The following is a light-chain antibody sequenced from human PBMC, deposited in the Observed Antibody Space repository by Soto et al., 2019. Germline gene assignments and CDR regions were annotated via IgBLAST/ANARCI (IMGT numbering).Light chain of an antibody. Sequence: DIQMTQSPSSLSASVGDRVTITCRASETIDTYLNWYQQKPGKAPRLLISFASSLQSGVPVRFSGSGYGTEFTLTISSLQREDLATYFCQQDYYFPRTFGLGTKLEIK. CDR3: QQDYYFPRT. CDR2: FAS. V-gene: IGKV1-39*01. CDR1: ETIDTY. J-gene: IGKJ1*01.